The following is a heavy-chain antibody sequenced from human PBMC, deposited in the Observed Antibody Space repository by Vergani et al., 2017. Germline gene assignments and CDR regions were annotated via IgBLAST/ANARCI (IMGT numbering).Heavy chain of an antibody. Sequence: EVQLVESGGGLVQPGGSLRLSRAASGFTFSSYALSWVRQAPGKGLEWVSAISGSGGSTYYADSVKGRFTISRDNSKNTLYLQMNSLRAEDTAVYYCAKVGYKSRWELLLHFDYWGQGTLVTVSS. CDR2: ISGSGGST. CDR1: GFTFSSYA. D-gene: IGHD1-26*01. J-gene: IGHJ4*02. CDR3: AKVGYKSRWELLLHFDY. V-gene: IGHV3-23*04.